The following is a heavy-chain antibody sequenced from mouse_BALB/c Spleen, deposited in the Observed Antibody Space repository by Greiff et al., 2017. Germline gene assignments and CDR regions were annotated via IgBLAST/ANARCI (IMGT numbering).Heavy chain of an antibody. J-gene: IGHJ3*01. Sequence: VQLQESGADLVKPGASVKLSCKASGYTFTSYYMYWVKQRPGQGLEWIGEINPSNGGTNFNEKFKSKATLTVDKSSSTAYMQLSSLTSEDSAVYYCTRTGYYYGCGLAWFAYWGQGTLVTVSA. V-gene: IGHV1S81*02. CDR3: TRTGYYYGCGLAWFAY. D-gene: IGHD1-1*01. CDR1: GYTFTSYY. CDR2: INPSNGGT.